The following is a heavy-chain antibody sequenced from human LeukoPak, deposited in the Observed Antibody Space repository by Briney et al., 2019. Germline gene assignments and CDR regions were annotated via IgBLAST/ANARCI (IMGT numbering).Heavy chain of an antibody. CDR2: FYNSGSS. V-gene: IGHV4-59*01. CDR3: TRGAGWLIDY. Sequence: ASETLSLTCTVSGGSISDYYRGWIRQPPGKGLEWIGYFYNSGSSTYNPSLKSRVTISVDTSKEQFSLKVNSVTAADTAVYYCTRGAGWLIDYWGQGILVTVSS. J-gene: IGHJ4*02. D-gene: IGHD3-16*01. CDR1: GGSISDYY.